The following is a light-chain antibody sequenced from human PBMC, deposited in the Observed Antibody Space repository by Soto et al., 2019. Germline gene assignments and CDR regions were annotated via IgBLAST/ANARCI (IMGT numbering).Light chain of an antibody. CDR3: QQYNNWPLYT. J-gene: IGKJ2*01. CDR1: QSISSN. Sequence: EIVLTQSPGTLSFSPGERATLSCGTSQSISSNLAWYQQKPGQAPRLLIYGASTRATGIPARFSGSGSGTDFTLTISSLPSEDFAVYYCQQYNNWPLYTFGQGTKLQIK. CDR2: GAS. V-gene: IGKV3-15*01.